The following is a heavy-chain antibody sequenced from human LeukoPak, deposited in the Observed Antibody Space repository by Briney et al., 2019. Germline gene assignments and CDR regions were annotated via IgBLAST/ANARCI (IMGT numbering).Heavy chain of an antibody. CDR2: IILLGSST. D-gene: IGHD4-23*01. J-gene: IGHJ4*02. V-gene: IGHV3-23*01. CDR3: AKSLDYGGATTF. CDR1: SXX. Sequence: SXXMXWXGQAPXKGLEGVLPIILLGSSTYSPPSVKGPFTLSTDNSKYTLYLQINLLKAEDTAVYYCAKSLDYGGATTFWGQGTLLTVSS.